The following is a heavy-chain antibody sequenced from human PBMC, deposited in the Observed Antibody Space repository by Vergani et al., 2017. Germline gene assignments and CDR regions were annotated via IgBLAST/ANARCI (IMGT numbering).Heavy chain of an antibody. V-gene: IGHV4-4*07. D-gene: IGHD6-19*01. CDR3: AREEVGAVAGTQYDFDY. CDR2: IYTSGST. CDR1: GGSISSYY. J-gene: IGHJ4*02. Sequence: QVQLQESGPGLVKPSETLSLTCTVSGGSISSYYWSWIRQPAGKGLEWIGRIYTSGSTNYNPSLKSRVTMSVDTSKNQFSLKLSSVTAADTAVYYCAREEVGAVAGTQYDFDYWGQGTLVTVSS.